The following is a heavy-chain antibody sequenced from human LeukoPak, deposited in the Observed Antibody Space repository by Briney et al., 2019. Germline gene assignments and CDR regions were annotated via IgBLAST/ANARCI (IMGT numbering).Heavy chain of an antibody. V-gene: IGHV3-30*03. CDR2: ISYDGSNK. CDR1: GSTLSSYV. Sequence: PGRSLRLSCAASGSTLSSYVMHWVRQAPGKGLEWVAVISYDGSNKYYADSVKGRFTISRDNSKNTLYLQMNSLRAEDTAVYYCARDNGYSGYDVPDYWGQGTLVTVSS. J-gene: IGHJ4*02. CDR3: ARDNGYSGYDVPDY. D-gene: IGHD5-12*01.